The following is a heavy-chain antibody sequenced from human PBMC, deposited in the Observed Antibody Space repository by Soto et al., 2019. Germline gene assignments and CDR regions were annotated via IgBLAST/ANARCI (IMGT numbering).Heavy chain of an antibody. CDR3: ASISGDYYYFDY. J-gene: IGHJ4*02. V-gene: IGHV3-21*01. CDR1: GFTFSSYS. CDR2: ISSSSSYI. D-gene: IGHD4-17*01. Sequence: GGSLRLSCAASGFTFSSYSMNWVRQAPGKGLEWVSSISSSSSYIYYADSVKGRFTISRDNAKNSLYLQMNSLRAEDTAVYYCASISGDYYYFDYWGQGTLVTSPQ.